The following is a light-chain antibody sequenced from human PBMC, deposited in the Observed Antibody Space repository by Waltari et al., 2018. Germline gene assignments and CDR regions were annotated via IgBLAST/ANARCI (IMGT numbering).Light chain of an antibody. J-gene: IGLJ3*02. V-gene: IGLV4-69*01. CDR2: VNSDGSH. Sequence: QLVLTQSPSASASLGASVKLTCTLSSGHSSNVIAWLQQRPEKGPRYLMKVNSDGSHSKGDELPDRFSGSSSGAGRYLTIATLPSEEEADYCCQTGGHGTWVFGGGTTLTVL. CDR1: SGHSSNV. CDR3: QTGGHGTWV.